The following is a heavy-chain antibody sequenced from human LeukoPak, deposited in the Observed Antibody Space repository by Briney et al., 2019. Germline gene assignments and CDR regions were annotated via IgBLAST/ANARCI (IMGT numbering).Heavy chain of an antibody. CDR3: AKPRYYYDSSGYLDY. CDR2: ISWNSGSI. D-gene: IGHD3-22*01. Sequence: PGRSQRLSCAASGFTFDDYAMHWVRQAPGKGLEGVSGISWNSGSIGYADSVKGRFTISRDNAKNSLYLQMNSLRAEDTALYYCAKPRYYYDSSGYLDYWGQGTLVTVSS. CDR1: GFTFDDYA. J-gene: IGHJ4*02. V-gene: IGHV3-9*01.